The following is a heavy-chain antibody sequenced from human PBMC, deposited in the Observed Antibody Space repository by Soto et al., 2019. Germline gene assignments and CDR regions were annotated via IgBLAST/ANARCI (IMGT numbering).Heavy chain of an antibody. CDR3: SKGFYSWGAYGLDV. Sequence: PSETLSLTCTVSGGSISRDYGSWIRQPPGKGLEWIGHISYSGTSNSNPSLKSRVNISIDTSKNQFSLRLTSMTVADTAVYYCSKGFYSWGAYGLDVWGQGTPVTVSS. J-gene: IGHJ6*02. CDR2: ISYSGTS. CDR1: GGSISRDY. V-gene: IGHV4-59*01. D-gene: IGHD1-26*01.